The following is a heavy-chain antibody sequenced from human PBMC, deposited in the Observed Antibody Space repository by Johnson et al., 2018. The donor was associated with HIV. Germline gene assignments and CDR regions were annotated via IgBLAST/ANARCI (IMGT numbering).Heavy chain of an antibody. Sequence: VQLVESGGGVVQPGRSLRLSCAASGFTFNGHAMHWVRQAPGKGLEWVSGITWNGGSIDYADSVKGRFTISRDNAMNSLYLQMNSLRAEDTAVYDCAKERPAVIQFYDWFPFFDIWGRGTMVTVSS. D-gene: IGHD2-2*02. CDR1: GFTFNGHA. J-gene: IGHJ3*02. CDR3: AKERPAVIQFYDWFPFFDI. V-gene: IGHV3-9*01. CDR2: ITWNGGSI.